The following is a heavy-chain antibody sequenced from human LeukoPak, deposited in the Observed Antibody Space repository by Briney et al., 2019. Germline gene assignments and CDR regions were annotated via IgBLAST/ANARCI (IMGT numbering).Heavy chain of an antibody. J-gene: IGHJ3*02. Sequence: PSETLSLTCTVSGGSISSSSYYWGWIRQPPGKGLEWIGSIYYSGSTYYNPSLKSRVTISVDTSKNQFSLKLSSVTAADTAVYYCAREGTDAFDIWGQGTMVTVSS. CDR3: AREGTDAFDI. CDR1: GGSISSSSYY. V-gene: IGHV4-39*07. CDR2: IYYSGST.